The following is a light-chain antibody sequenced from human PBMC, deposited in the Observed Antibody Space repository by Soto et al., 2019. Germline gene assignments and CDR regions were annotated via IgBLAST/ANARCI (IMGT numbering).Light chain of an antibody. V-gene: IGKV3-11*01. CDR2: DAS. Sequence: ENVLTQSPATLSLSPGDRATLSCRASQSVRSYLAWYQQKPGQAPRLLISDASNRATGVPARFSGSGSGTDFTLTISSLEPEDFAVYYCQQRSSGWTFGPGTKVE. CDR3: QQRSSGWT. CDR1: QSVRSY. J-gene: IGKJ1*01.